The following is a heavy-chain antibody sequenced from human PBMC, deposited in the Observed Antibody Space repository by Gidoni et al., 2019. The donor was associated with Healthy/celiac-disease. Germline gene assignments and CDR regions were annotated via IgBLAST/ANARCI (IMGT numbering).Heavy chain of an antibody. CDR1: GLPFSSYS. Sequence: EVQLVESGGGLVKPGGSLRLSCAASGLPFSSYSMNWVRQAPGKGLEWVSSISSSSSYIYYADSVKGRFTISRDNAKNSLYLQMNSLRAEDTAVYYCARDSYSSSSFDYWGQGTLVTVSS. D-gene: IGHD6-6*01. CDR3: ARDSYSSSSFDY. V-gene: IGHV3-21*01. CDR2: ISSSSSYI. J-gene: IGHJ4*02.